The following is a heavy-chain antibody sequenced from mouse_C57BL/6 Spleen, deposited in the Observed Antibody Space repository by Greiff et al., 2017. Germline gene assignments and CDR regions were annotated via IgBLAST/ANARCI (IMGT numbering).Heavy chain of an antibody. V-gene: IGHV5-16*01. CDR2: INYDGSST. Sequence: EVQRVESEGGLVQPGSSMKLSCTASGFTFSDYYMAWVRQVPEKGLEWVANINYDGSSTYYLDSLKSRFIISRDNAKNILYLQMSSLKSEDTATYYCARERVTYYFDYWGQGTTLTVSS. D-gene: IGHD2-12*01. CDR3: ARERVTYYFDY. CDR1: GFTFSDYY. J-gene: IGHJ2*01.